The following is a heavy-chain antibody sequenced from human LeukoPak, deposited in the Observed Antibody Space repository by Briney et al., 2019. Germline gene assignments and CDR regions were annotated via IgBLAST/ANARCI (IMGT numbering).Heavy chain of an antibody. D-gene: IGHD6-19*01. J-gene: IGHJ4*02. CDR2: ISGYSGNT. V-gene: IGHV1-18*01. CDR1: GYTFTTYS. CDR3: ARGYSSGRDYYFDY. Sequence: GASVKVSCKASGYTFTTYSANWVREAPGRGLEWMGWISGYSGNTNYAQKLQGRVTMTTDTSTSTAYMELRSLRSDDTAIYYCARGYSSGRDYYFDYWGQGTLVSVSS.